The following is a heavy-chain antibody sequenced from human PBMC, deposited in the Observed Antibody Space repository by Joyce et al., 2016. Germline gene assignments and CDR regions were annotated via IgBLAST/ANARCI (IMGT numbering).Heavy chain of an antibody. J-gene: IGHJ4*02. Sequence: EVQLVESGGGLVQPGGSLRFSCAASGFSFSASWLHWTRQRPGKGLECVSRLDPSDTGISYAASVKDRFTISRDNAQTTLFLQMNTLRVEDTAIYFCASGRCGDPVDSWGQGTLVSVSS. CDR1: GFSFSASW. V-gene: IGHV3-74*01. D-gene: IGHD3-10*01. CDR2: LDPSDTGI. CDR3: ASGRCGDPVDS.